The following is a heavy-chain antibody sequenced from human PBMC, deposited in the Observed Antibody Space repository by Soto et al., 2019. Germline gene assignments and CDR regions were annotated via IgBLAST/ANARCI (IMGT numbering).Heavy chain of an antibody. V-gene: IGHV4-34*01. CDR3: ASQSRYCSSTSCYGWWFDP. CDR1: GGSFSDYY. CDR2: INHSGYT. J-gene: IGHJ5*02. D-gene: IGHD2-2*01. Sequence: QVQLHQWGAGLLKPSETLSLTCAVYGGSFSDYYWNWIRQPPGKGLEWIGEINHSGYTHYNPSLKSRFAMSVDTSKNQFSLNLTSVTAADTSVYYCASQSRYCSSTSCYGWWFDPLGQGTLVTVSS.